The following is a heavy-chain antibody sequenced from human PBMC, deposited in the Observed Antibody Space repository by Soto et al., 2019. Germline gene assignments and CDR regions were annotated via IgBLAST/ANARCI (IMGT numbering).Heavy chain of an antibody. J-gene: IGHJ4*02. V-gene: IGHV3-15*01. Sequence: EVQLAESGGGLVKPGGSLRLSCAASGFTFSNAWMSWVRQAPGKGLEWVGRIKSKPDGGTTDYAAPVKGRFTISRDDSKNTLYLQMNSLKTEDTAVYYCTVHLRYSSSWVFDYWGQGTLVTVSS. CDR2: IKSKPDGGTT. CDR1: GFTFSNAW. CDR3: TVHLRYSSSWVFDY. D-gene: IGHD6-13*01.